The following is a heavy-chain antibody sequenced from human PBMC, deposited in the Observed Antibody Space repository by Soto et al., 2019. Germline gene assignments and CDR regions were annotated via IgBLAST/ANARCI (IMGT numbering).Heavy chain of an antibody. CDR2: IYYRGST. Sequence: QVQLQESGPGLVKPSQTLSLTCTGSVASTSDVDCYCSGIRQRSGWGLQWIGYIYYRGSTYSNPSLKSRVTISVDTSKNQFSLKLSSVTAADTAVYYCARWWSGSRQGFDPWGEGTLVTVSS. CDR1: VASTSDVDCY. D-gene: IGHD3-3*01. J-gene: IGHJ5*02. CDR3: ARWWSGSRQGFDP. V-gene: IGHV4-31*02.